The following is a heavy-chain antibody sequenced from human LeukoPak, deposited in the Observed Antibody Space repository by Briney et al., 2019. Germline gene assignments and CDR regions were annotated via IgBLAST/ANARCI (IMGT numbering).Heavy chain of an antibody. D-gene: IGHD3-10*01. V-gene: IGHV4-4*02. CDR3: ARRVGRYFGERAYYYNYMDV. CDR1: GGSISSSNW. J-gene: IGHJ6*03. Sequence: SETLSLTCAVPGGSISSSNWWSWVRQPPGKGLEWIGEIYHSGSTNYNPSLKSRVTISVDKSKNQFSLKLSSVTAADTAVYYCARRVGRYFGERAYYYNYMDVWGKGTTVTISS. CDR2: IYHSGST.